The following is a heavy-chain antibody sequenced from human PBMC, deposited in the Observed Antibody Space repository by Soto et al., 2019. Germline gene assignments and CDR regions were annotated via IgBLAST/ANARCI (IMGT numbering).Heavy chain of an antibody. CDR2: IYTSGST. CDR1: GGSISIYY. J-gene: IGHJ6*02. CDR3: ARGLVVPAATDYYYHGMDV. V-gene: IGHV4-4*07. Sequence: SETLSLTCTVSGGSISIYYWSWIRHPAGKGLEWIGRIYTSGSTNYNPSLKSRVTMSVDTSKNQFSLKLSSVTAADTAVYYCARGLVVPAATDYYYHGMDVWGQGTTVTVSS. D-gene: IGHD2-2*01.